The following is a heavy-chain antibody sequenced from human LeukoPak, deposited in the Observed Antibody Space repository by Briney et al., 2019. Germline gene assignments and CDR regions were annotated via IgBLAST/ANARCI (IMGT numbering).Heavy chain of an antibody. CDR1: GYTFTGYY. J-gene: IGHJ4*02. CDR3: ATGPVGVWYYDILTGYYYDY. CDR2: INPNSGGT. Sequence: ASVKVSCKASGYTFTGYYMHWVRQAPGQGLEWMGWINPNSGGTNYAQKFQGRVTMTRDTSISTAYMELSRLRSDDTAVYYCATGPVGVWYYDILTGYYYDYWGQGTLVTVSS. V-gene: IGHV1-2*02. D-gene: IGHD3-9*01.